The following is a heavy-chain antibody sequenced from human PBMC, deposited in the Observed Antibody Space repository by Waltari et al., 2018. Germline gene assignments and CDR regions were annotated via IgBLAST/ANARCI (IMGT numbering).Heavy chain of an antibody. CDR2: IYWNDDK. J-gene: IGHJ6*02. CDR3: AHSTHIDYYYYYGMDV. CDR1: GLSLCPSGVG. Sequence: QITLKESGPTLVKPTQTLTLTCTFSGLSLCPSGVGVGWIRHPPGKALERLELIYWNDDKRYSPSLKSRLTSANDTAKNQVVLTMTNMDPVDTATYYGAHSTHIDYYYYYGMDVWGQGTTVTVSS. V-gene: IGHV2-5*01.